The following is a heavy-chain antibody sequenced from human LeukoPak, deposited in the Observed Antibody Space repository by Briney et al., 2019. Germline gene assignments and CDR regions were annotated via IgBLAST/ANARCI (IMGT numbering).Heavy chain of an antibody. CDR3: ARRTGYDSSGYYRGPLDY. D-gene: IGHD3-22*01. Sequence: PSGTLSLTCTVSGGSISSGDYYWSWIRQPPGKGLEWIGYIYYSGSTYYNPSLKSRVTISVDTSKNQFSLKLSSVTAADTAVYYCARRTGYDSSGYYRGPLDYWGQGTLVTVSS. J-gene: IGHJ4*02. V-gene: IGHV4-30-4*01. CDR1: GGSISSGDYY. CDR2: IYYSGST.